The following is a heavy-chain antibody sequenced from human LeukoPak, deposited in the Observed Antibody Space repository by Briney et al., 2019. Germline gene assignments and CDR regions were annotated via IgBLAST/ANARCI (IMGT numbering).Heavy chain of an antibody. Sequence: SGPTLVKPTQTLTLTCTFSGFSLSTSGVGVGWIRQPSGKALEWLALIYWNDDKPYSPSLKSRLTLTKDTSKNQVVLKLTNVDPEDTAIYYCAHTRGRSGYYFDFDFWGQGTLVTVSS. CDR1: GFSLSTSGVG. D-gene: IGHD3-22*01. J-gene: IGHJ4*02. CDR2: IYWNDDK. V-gene: IGHV2-5*01. CDR3: AHTRGRSGYYFDFDF.